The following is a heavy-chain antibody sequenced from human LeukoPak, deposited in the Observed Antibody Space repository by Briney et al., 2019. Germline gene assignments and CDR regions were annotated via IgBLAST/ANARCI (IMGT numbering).Heavy chain of an antibody. D-gene: IGHD2-15*01. V-gene: IGHV4-59*01. J-gene: IGHJ5*02. CDR1: GGSISRYY. CDR3: AREVVVAATGNWFDP. Sequence: SETLSLTCTVSGGSISRYYWSWIRQPPGKGLEWIGYIYYSGSTNYNPSLESRVTISVDTSKNQFSLKLSSVTAADTAVYYCAREVVVAATGNWFDPWGQGTLVTVSS. CDR2: IYYSGST.